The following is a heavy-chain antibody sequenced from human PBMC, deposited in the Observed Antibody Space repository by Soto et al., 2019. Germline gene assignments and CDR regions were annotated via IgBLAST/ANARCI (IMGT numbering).Heavy chain of an antibody. CDR3: ASIWFGESPFDY. CDR1: GGSISSYY. J-gene: IGHJ4*02. CDR2: IYYSGST. Sequence: SETLSLTCTVSGGSISSYYWSWIRQPPGKGLGWIGYIYYSGSTNYNPSLKSRVTISVDTSKNQFSLKLSSVTAADTAVYYCASIWFGESPFDYWGQGTLVTVSS. V-gene: IGHV4-59*01. D-gene: IGHD3-10*01.